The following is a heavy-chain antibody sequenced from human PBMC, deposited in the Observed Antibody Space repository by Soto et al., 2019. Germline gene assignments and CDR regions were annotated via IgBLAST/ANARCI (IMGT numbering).Heavy chain of an antibody. D-gene: IGHD5-18*01. CDR1: GFTFSSYG. CDR2: ISYHGSNK. J-gene: IGHJ4*02. Sequence: PGGSLRLSCAASGFTFSSYGMHWVRQAPGKGLEWVAVISYHGSNKDYADSVKGRFTISRDNSKNTLYLQMNSLRGEDTAVYYCAKARQLGSSSYYFDYWGQGDLVTASS. V-gene: IGHV3-30*18. CDR3: AKARQLGSSSYYFDY.